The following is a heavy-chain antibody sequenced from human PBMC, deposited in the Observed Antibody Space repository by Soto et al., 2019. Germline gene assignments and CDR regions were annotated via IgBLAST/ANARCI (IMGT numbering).Heavy chain of an antibody. D-gene: IGHD2-15*01. V-gene: IGHV3-21*01. CDR1: GFTFSSYN. CDR3: ARDIGGPHFDN. Sequence: GGSLRLSCAASGFTFSSYNMNWVRQAPGKGLEWVSSISSSSSYIYYADSVKGRFTISRDNAKNSLYLQMNSLRAEDTAVYYCARDIGGPHFDNWGQGTLVTVSS. CDR2: ISSSSSYI. J-gene: IGHJ4*02.